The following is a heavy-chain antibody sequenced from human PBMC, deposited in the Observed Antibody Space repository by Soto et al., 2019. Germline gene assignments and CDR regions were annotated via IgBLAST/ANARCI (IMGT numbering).Heavy chain of an antibody. J-gene: IGHJ4*02. CDR1: GGSISSGGYS. V-gene: IGHV4-30-2*05. Sequence: PSETLSLTCAVSGGSISSGGYSWSWIRQPPGKGLEWIGYIYHSGSTYYNPSLKSRVTISVDTSKNQFSLKLSSVTAADTAVYYCAISKTTDYRIDYWGQGTLVTVSS. CDR2: IYHSGST. CDR3: AISKTTDYRIDY. D-gene: IGHD4-4*01.